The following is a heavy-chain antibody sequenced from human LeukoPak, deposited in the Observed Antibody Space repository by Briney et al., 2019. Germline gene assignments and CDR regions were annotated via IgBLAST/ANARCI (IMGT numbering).Heavy chain of an antibody. CDR2: INPNSGGT. J-gene: IGHJ4*02. CDR1: GYTFTGYY. D-gene: IGHD3-10*01. V-gene: IGHV1-2*02. Sequence: GASVKVSCKASGYTFTGYYMHWVRQAPGQGLEWMRWINPNSGGTNYAQKFQGRVTMTRDTSISTAYMELSRLRSDDTAVYYCARVTVVRGVIAFDYWGQGTLVTVSS. CDR3: ARVTVVRGVIAFDY.